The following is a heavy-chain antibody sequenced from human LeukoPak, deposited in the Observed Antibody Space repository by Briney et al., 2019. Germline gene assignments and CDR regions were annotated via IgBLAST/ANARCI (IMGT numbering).Heavy chain of an antibody. Sequence: SETLSLTCTVSGGSISSGSYYWSWIRQPAGKGLEWIGRIYTSGSTNCNPSLKSRVTISVDTSKNQFSLKLSSVTAADTAVYYCARSSYYDSSGWGQGTLVTVSS. V-gene: IGHV4-61*02. CDR2: IYTSGST. CDR1: GGSISSGSYY. CDR3: ARSSYYDSSG. D-gene: IGHD3-22*01. J-gene: IGHJ4*02.